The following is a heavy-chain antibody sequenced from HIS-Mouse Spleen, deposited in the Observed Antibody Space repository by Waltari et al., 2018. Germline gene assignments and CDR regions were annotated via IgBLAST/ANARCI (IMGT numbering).Heavy chain of an antibody. D-gene: IGHD7-27*01. CDR3: AGINWGSSAFDI. CDR1: GGSFSGYY. J-gene: IGHJ3*02. V-gene: IGHV4-34*01. Sequence: QVQLQQWGAGLLKPSETLSLTCAVYGGSFSGYYWSWIRQPPGKGLEGIGEINHSGSTNYNPSLKSRGTISVETSKNQCSLKLSSVTAAETAVYYCAGINWGSSAFDIWGQGTMVTVSS. CDR2: INHSGST.